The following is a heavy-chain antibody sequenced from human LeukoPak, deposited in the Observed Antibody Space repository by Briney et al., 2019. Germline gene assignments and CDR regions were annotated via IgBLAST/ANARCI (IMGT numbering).Heavy chain of an antibody. CDR1: GFTFSTYA. CDR3: AKPPPDSSSWLFDY. D-gene: IGHD6-13*01. Sequence: GGSLRLSCAASGFTFSTYAMSWVRQAPGKGLEWVSTLSANGGSTYYADSVKRRFNISRDNSKNTLNLQMNSLRVEDTAVYYCAKPPPDSSSWLFDYWGQGTLVTVSS. J-gene: IGHJ4*02. CDR2: LSANGGST. V-gene: IGHV3-23*01.